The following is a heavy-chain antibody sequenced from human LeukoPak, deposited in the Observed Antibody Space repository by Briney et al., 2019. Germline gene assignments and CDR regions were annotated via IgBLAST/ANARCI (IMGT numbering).Heavy chain of an antibody. V-gene: IGHV4-61*02. J-gene: IGHJ4*02. Sequence: SETLSLTCTVSGGSISSGSYYWSWIRQPAGKGLEWIVRIYTSGSTNYNPSLKSRVTISVDTSKNQFSLKLSSVTAAATAVYYCAGDTENFDYWGQGTLVTVSS. CDR1: GGSISSGSYY. D-gene: IGHD4-11*01. CDR3: AGDTENFDY. CDR2: IYTSGST.